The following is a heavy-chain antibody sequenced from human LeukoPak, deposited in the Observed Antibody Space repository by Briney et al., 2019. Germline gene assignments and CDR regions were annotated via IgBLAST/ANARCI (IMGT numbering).Heavy chain of an antibody. J-gene: IGHJ4*02. Sequence: ASVKVSCKASGYTFTGYYMHWVRQAPGQGLEWMGRINPKSGGTNYAQKFQGRVTMTRDTSISTAYMELSRLRSDDTAVYYCARDRFDSSGYYVWGQGTLVTVSS. CDR1: GYTFTGYY. D-gene: IGHD3-22*01. V-gene: IGHV1-2*06. CDR3: ARDRFDSSGYYV. CDR2: INPKSGGT.